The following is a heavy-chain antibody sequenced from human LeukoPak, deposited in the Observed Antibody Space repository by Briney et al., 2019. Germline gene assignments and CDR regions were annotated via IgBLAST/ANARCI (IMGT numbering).Heavy chain of an antibody. D-gene: IGHD4-17*01. CDR1: GFTFSSYD. CDR3: ARSLYGDPREGGMDV. CDR2: IGTAGDT. J-gene: IGHJ6*02. Sequence: GGSLRLSCAASGFTFSSYDMHWVRQATGKGLEWVSAIGTAGDTYYPGSVKGRFTISRENAKNSLYLQMNSLRAGDTAVYYCARSLYGDPREGGMDVWGQGPRSPSP. V-gene: IGHV3-13*01.